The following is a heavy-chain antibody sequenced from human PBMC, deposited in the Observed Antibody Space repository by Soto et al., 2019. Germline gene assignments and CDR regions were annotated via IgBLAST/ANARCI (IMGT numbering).Heavy chain of an antibody. CDR3: ARDKIVGATTWNYYYGMDV. D-gene: IGHD1-26*01. V-gene: IGHV1-69*13. Sequence: SVKVSCKASGGTFSSYAISWVRQAPGQGLEWMGGIIPIFGTANYAQKFQGRVTITADESTSTAYMELSSLRSEDTAVYYCARDKIVGATTWNYYYGMDVWGQGTTVTVSS. J-gene: IGHJ6*02. CDR1: GGTFSSYA. CDR2: IIPIFGTA.